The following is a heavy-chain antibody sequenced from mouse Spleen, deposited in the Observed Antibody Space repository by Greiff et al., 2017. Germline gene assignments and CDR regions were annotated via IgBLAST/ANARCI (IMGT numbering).Heavy chain of an antibody. J-gene: IGHJ2*01. CDR2: IYPRSGNT. Sequence: QVQLKESGAELARPGASVKLSCKASGYTFTSYGISWVKQRTGQGLEWIGEIYPRSGNTYYNEKFKGKATLTADKSSSTAYMELRSLTSEDSAVYFCARENYGDYPAWFAYWGQGTTLTVSS. CDR1: GYTFTSYG. V-gene: IGHV1-81*01. D-gene: IGHD2-13*01. CDR3: ARENYGDYPAWFAY.